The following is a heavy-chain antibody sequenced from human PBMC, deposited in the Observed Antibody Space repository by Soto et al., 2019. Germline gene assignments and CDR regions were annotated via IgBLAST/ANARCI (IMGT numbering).Heavy chain of an antibody. CDR2: IYYSGST. V-gene: IGHV4-39*01. Sequence: QLQLQESGPGLVKPSETLSLTCTVSGGSITSSSHYWGWIRQPPGKGLEWIGSIYYSGSTYYNPSLKSRVTISVDTPKNQFSLKLSSVTAADTAVYYCARRFEYFHHWGQGTLVTVSS. CDR1: GGSITSSSHY. J-gene: IGHJ1*01. CDR3: ARRFEYFHH.